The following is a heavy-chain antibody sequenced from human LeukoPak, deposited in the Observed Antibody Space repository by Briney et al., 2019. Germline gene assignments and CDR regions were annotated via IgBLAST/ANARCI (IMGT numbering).Heavy chain of an antibody. D-gene: IGHD6-13*01. Sequence: GGSLRLSCAASGFTFSSYSMNWVRQAPGKGLEWVSIIYSGGNTYYADSVKGRFTISRDNSKNTLYLQMNSLRAEDTAVYYCASGSSWYVYWGQGTLVTVSS. CDR1: GFTFSSYS. J-gene: IGHJ4*02. CDR3: ASGSSWYVY. V-gene: IGHV3-53*01. CDR2: IYSGGNT.